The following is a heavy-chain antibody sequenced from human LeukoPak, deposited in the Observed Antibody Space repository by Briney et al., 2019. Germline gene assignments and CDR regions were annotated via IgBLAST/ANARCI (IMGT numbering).Heavy chain of an antibody. Sequence: SETLSLTCAVSGYSISSGYYWGWIRQPPGKGLEWIGSIYHSGSTYYNPSLKSRVTISVHTSKNQFSLKLSSVTATDAAIYYCERERSSSSDYWGQGTLVTVSS. D-gene: IGHD6-6*01. J-gene: IGHJ4*02. CDR1: GYSISSGYY. V-gene: IGHV4-38-2*02. CDR2: IYHSGST. CDR3: ERERSSSSDY.